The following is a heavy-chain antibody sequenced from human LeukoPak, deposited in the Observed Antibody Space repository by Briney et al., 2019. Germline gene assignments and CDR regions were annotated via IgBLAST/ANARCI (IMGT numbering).Heavy chain of an antibody. V-gene: IGHV5-10-1*01. CDR3: ARERYFDWLLSFDY. D-gene: IGHD3-9*01. J-gene: IGHJ4*02. CDR2: INPSDSYT. CDR1: GYSFTSYW. Sequence: GESLKISCKGSGYSFTSYWISWVRQMPGKGLEWMGRINPSDSYTNYSPSFQGHVTISADKSISTAYLQWSSLKASDTAMYYCARERYFDWLLSFDYWGQGTLVTVSS.